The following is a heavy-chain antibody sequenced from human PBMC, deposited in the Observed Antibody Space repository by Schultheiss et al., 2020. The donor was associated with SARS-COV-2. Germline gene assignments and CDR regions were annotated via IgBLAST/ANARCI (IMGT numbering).Heavy chain of an antibody. CDR2: ISGSGGST. V-gene: IGHV3-23*01. CDR1: GFTFSDYY. CDR3: AKDPWRGPTTVVTPFDY. Sequence: GGSLRLSCAASGFTFSDYYMSWVRQAPGKGLEWVSAISGSGGSTYYADSVKGRFTISRDNSKNTLYLQMNSLRAEDTAVYYCAKDPWRGPTTVVTPFDYWGQGTLVTVSS. J-gene: IGHJ4*02. D-gene: IGHD4-23*01.